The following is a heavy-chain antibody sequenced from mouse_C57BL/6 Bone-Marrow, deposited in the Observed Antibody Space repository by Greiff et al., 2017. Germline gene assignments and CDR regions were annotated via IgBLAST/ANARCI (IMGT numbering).Heavy chain of an antibody. J-gene: IGHJ3*01. D-gene: IGHD1-1*01. CDR2: ISYDGSN. CDR3: ARDHPYYDEEAWFAY. CDR1: GYSITSGYY. V-gene: IGHV3-6*01. Sequence: EVQRVESGPGLVKPSQSLSLTCSVTGYSITSGYYWNWIRQFPGNKLEWMGYISYDGSNNYNPSLKNRISITRDTSKNQFFLKLNSVTTEDTATYYCARDHPYYDEEAWFAYWGQGTLVTVSA.